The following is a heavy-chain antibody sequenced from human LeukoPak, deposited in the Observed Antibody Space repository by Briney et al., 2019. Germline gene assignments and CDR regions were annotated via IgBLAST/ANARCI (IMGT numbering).Heavy chain of an antibody. V-gene: IGHV4-39*07. CDR3: ARDNRSLLDS. J-gene: IGHJ4*02. CDR1: GGSLRSSTYY. CDR2: IHYDGST. Sequence: RPSETLSLTCTVSGGSLRSSTYYWAWLRQPPGKGLEWLGSIHYDGSTFDNPSLKSRITMSVDTSRNHFSLKMTSVTAADTAVYYCARDNRSLLDSWGQGILVTVSS. D-gene: IGHD3-16*02.